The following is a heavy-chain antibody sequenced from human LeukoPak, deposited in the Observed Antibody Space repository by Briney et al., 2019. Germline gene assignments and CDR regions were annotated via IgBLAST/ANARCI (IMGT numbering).Heavy chain of an antibody. Sequence: SETLSLTCTVSGGSISDYFWSWIRQPAGKGLEWIGRIYSSGSTLYNPSLKSRVTMSVDTSKNHFPLSLPSVTAADTAVYYSARGPYCGDDCYFDSWGRGTLFTVSS. CDR1: GGSISDYF. V-gene: IGHV4-4*07. CDR2: IYSSGST. D-gene: IGHD2-21*01. J-gene: IGHJ4*02. CDR3: ARGPYCGDDCYFDS.